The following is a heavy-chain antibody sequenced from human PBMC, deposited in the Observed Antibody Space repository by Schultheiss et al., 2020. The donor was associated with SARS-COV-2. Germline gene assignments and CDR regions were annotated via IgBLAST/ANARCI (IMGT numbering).Heavy chain of an antibody. V-gene: IGHV1-3*01. CDR3: ARDQHIVVVTASPLPGD. CDR1: GYTFTSYA. D-gene: IGHD2-21*02. J-gene: IGHJ4*02. Sequence: ASVKVSCKASGYTFTSYAMHWVRQAPGQRLEWMGWINAGNGNTKYSQKFQGRVTITRDTSASTAYMELRSLRSDDTAVYYCARDQHIVVVTASPLPGDWGQGTLVPSPQ. CDR2: INAGNGNT.